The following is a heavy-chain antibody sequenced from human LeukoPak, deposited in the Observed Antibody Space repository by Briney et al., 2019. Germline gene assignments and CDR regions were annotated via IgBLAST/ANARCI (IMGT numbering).Heavy chain of an antibody. J-gene: IGHJ4*02. D-gene: IGHD3-10*01. CDR3: ARAPGMGLWFPDHYFDY. Sequence: PSQTLSLTCTVSGGSISSGDYYWSWIRQPPGKGLEWIGYIYYSGSTYYNPSLKSRVTISVDTSKNQFSLKLSSVTAADTAVYYGARAPGMGLWFPDHYFDYWGQGTLVTVSS. CDR2: IYYSGST. V-gene: IGHV4-30-4*01. CDR1: GGSISSGDYY.